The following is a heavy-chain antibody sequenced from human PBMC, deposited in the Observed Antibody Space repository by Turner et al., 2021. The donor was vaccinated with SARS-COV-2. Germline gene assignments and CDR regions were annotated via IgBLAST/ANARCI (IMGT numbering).Heavy chain of an antibody. J-gene: IGHJ4*02. CDR3: ARDVYGGNFEDY. V-gene: IGHV3-48*01. D-gene: IGHD4-17*01. Sequence: EVQLVESGGGLVQPGGSLRLSCAASGITFSSFGMNWVRQAPGKGLEWVSYISSSSSTIYYEDSAKGRFTISRDNAKNSLYLQMNSLRAEDTAVYYCARDVYGGNFEDYWGQGTLVTVSS. CDR2: ISSSSSTI. CDR1: GITFSSFG.